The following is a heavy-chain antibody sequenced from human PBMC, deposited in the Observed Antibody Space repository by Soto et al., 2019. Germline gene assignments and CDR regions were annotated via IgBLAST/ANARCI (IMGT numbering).Heavy chain of an antibody. CDR1: GGSFSGYY. CDR3: ATQEVGGSYVYTFDP. CDR2: INHSGST. J-gene: IGHJ5*02. V-gene: IGHV4-34*01. D-gene: IGHD1-26*01. Sequence: SETLSLTCAVYGGSFSGYYWSWIRQPPGKGLEWIGEINHSGSTNYNPSLKSRVTISVDTSKNQFSLKLSTVTAADTAVYYCATQEVGGSYVYTFDPWGQGTLVTVS.